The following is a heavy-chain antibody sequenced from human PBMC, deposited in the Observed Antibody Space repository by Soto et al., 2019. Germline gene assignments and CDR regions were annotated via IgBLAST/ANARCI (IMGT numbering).Heavy chain of an antibody. J-gene: IGHJ5*02. V-gene: IGHV4-34*01. CDR1: GGSFSGYY. CDR3: ARAIAARAYNWFDP. D-gene: IGHD6-6*01. Sequence: QVQLQQWGAGLLKPSETLSLTCAVYGGSFSGYYWSWIRQPPGKGLEWIGEINHSGSTNYIPSLKSRVTISVDTSKNQFSLKLSSVTAADTAVYYCARAIAARAYNWFDPWGQGTLVTVSS. CDR2: INHSGST.